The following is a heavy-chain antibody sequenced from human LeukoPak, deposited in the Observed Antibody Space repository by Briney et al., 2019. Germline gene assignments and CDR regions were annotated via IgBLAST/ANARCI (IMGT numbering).Heavy chain of an antibody. CDR1: GFTFSDYY. CDR3: ARDGVAAGLYFDL. D-gene: IGHD6-13*01. Sequence: GGSLRLSCAASGFTFSDYYMSWIRQAPGKGLEWVSYISSSGSTIYYADSVKGRCTISRDNAQNSLYLQMSYLRAEDTAMFYCARDGVAAGLYFDLWGQGTLVTVSS. J-gene: IGHJ4*02. CDR2: ISSSGSTI. V-gene: IGHV3-11*04.